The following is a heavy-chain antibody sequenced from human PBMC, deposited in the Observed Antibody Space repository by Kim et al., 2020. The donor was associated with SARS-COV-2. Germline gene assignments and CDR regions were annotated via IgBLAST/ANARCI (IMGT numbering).Heavy chain of an antibody. CDR1: GFTFTTYA. Sequence: GGSLRLSCVASGFTFTTYAMHWVRQAPGKGLEWVSGISGGGGSTYYADSVKGRFTISRDSSKNTLYLQMNSLRVEDTAVYYCAKELSVTTQTTGGYFFDSWGQGTLVTVSS. D-gene: IGHD3-9*01. V-gene: IGHV3-23*01. J-gene: IGHJ4*02. CDR2: ISGGGGST. CDR3: AKELSVTTQTTGGYFFDS.